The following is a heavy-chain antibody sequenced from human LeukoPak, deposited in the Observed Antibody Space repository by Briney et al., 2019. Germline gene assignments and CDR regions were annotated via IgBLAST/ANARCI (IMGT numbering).Heavy chain of an antibody. Sequence: GGALRLSCAASGFTFSSYDMTWVRQASGRGLEWDSSIRPSGDNTYYGDSVKGRFTISGDNSKNTVYLQMNNMRVDDTAVYYCARVAGWQWFDPWGQGTLVTVSS. V-gene: IGHV3-23*01. CDR2: IRPSGDNT. CDR1: GFTFSSYD. J-gene: IGHJ5*02. D-gene: IGHD6-19*01. CDR3: ARVAGWQWFDP.